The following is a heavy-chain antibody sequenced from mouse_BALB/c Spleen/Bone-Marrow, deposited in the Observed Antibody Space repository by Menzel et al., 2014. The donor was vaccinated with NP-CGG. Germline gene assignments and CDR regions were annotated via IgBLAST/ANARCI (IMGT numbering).Heavy chain of an antibody. J-gene: IGHJ3*01. CDR1: GYTFTSYT. CDR2: INPSSGYT. Sequence: VQLQESGAELARPGASVKMSCKASGYTFTSYTMHWVKQRPGQGLEWIGYINPSSGYTNYNQKSKDKATLTADKSSSTAYMQLSSLTSEDSAVYYCARSNGNYVLAYWGQGTLVTVSA. D-gene: IGHD2-1*01. V-gene: IGHV1-4*01. CDR3: ARSNGNYVLAY.